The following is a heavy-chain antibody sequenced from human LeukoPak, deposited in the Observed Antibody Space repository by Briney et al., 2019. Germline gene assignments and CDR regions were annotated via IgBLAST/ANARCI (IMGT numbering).Heavy chain of an antibody. Sequence: GGSLRLSCAASGFTVSSNYTSWVRQAPGKGLEWVSVIYSGGSTYYADSVKGRFTISRDNSKNTLYLQMNSLRAEDTAVYYCARSKVGATVEFDYWGQGTLVTVSS. CDR1: GFTVSSNY. CDR2: IYSGGST. D-gene: IGHD1-26*01. V-gene: IGHV3-53*01. CDR3: ARSKVGATVEFDY. J-gene: IGHJ4*02.